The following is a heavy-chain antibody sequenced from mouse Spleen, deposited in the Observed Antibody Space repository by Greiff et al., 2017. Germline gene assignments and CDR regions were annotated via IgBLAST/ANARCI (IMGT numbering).Heavy chain of an antibody. CDR1: GFNIKDDY. CDR3: TTRGDYGSSYGAY. J-gene: IGHJ3*01. D-gene: IGHD1-1*01. V-gene: IGHV14-4*01. CDR2: IDPENGDT. Sequence: VQLQQSGAELVRPGASVKLSCTASGFNIKDDYMHWVKQRPEQGLEWIGWIDPENGDTEYASKFQGKATITADTSSNTAYLQLSSLTSDDTAVYYCTTRGDYGSSYGAYWGQGTLVTVSA.